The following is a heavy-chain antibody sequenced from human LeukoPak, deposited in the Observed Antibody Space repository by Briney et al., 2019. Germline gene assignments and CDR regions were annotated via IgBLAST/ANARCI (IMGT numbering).Heavy chain of an antibody. CDR1: GGSISSSSYY. J-gene: IGHJ4*02. CDR2: IYYSGST. D-gene: IGHD3-3*01. V-gene: IGHV4-39*01. CDR3: ARSFGVVTLDY. Sequence: PSETLSLTCTVSGGSISSSSYYWGWIRQPPGKGLEWIGSIYYSGSTYYNPSLKSRVTISVDTSKNQFSLKLSSMTAADTAVYYCARSFGVVTLDYWGQGTLVTVSS.